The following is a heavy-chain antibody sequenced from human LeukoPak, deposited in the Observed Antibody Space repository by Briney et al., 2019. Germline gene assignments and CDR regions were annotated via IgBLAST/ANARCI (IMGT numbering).Heavy chain of an antibody. D-gene: IGHD3-10*01. CDR1: GGSISSYY. Sequence: SETLSLTCTVSGGSISSYYWSWIRQPPGKGLEWIGYIYYSGSTNYNPSLKSRVTISVDTSKNQFSLKLSPVTAADTAVYYCARANLWPSYYFDYWGQGTLVTVSS. CDR2: IYYSGST. J-gene: IGHJ4*02. CDR3: ARANLWPSYYFDY. V-gene: IGHV4-59*01.